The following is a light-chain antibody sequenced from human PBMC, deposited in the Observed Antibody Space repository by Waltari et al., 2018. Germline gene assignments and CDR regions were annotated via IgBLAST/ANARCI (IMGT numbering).Light chain of an antibody. V-gene: IGLV4-69*01. Sequence: QLVLTQSPSASASLGASVKLTCTLSSGHSTNIIAWLQQNTEKGPRYLMNVNSDGSHNKGVGIPDRFSGSSSGAERYLTISSLQSEDEADYYCQTGGHGTWVFGGGTRLTVL. J-gene: IGLJ3*02. CDR1: SGHSTNI. CDR3: QTGGHGTWV. CDR2: VNSDGSH.